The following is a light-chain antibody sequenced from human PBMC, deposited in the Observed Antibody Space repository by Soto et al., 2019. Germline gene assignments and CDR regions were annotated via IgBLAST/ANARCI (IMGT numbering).Light chain of an antibody. Sequence: EVVLTQSPATLSLSPGERATLSCRASQSVFGTYLAWYQQKPGQAPRLLIYGASRRATGVPDRFSGSGSGTDFTLTISRLEPEDFAVYYCQQRSNWPDTFGGGTKVEIK. CDR2: GAS. CDR3: QQRSNWPDT. CDR1: QSVFGTY. J-gene: IGKJ4*01. V-gene: IGKV3D-20*02.